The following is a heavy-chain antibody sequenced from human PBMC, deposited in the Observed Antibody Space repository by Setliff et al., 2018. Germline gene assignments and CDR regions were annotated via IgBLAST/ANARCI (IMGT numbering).Heavy chain of an antibody. V-gene: IGHV1-18*01. D-gene: IGHD2-2*01. CDR2: ISGYNGYT. CDR1: GFVFTNYV. J-gene: IGHJ3*02. CDR3: VRDRAAIVVGPPTAAFDI. Sequence: GASVKVSCKASGFVFTNYVITWVRQAPGQGLEWMGWISGYNGYTVYAQKLQGRVTLTTDTSTGTAYMEVRSLRSDDTAQYYCVRDRAAIVVGPPTAAFDIWGQGTMVTVSS.